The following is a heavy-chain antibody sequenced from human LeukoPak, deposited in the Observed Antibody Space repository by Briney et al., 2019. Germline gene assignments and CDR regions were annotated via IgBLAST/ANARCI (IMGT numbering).Heavy chain of an antibody. CDR1: GGSISSHY. V-gene: IGHV4-59*11. J-gene: IGHJ6*02. CDR2: IYYSGST. D-gene: IGHD3-16*01. CDR3: ARDMITFGGVFYGMDV. Sequence: SETLSLTCSVSGGSISSHYWSWIRQPPGKGLEWIGYIYYSGSTKYNPSLKSRVTISVDTSKNQFSLKLSSVAAADTAVYYCARDMITFGGVFYGMDVWGQGTTVTVSS.